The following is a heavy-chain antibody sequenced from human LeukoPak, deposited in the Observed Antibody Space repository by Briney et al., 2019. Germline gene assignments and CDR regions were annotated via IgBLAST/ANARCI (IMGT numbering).Heavy chain of an antibody. J-gene: IGHJ5*02. Sequence: ASVKVSCKASGYTFTTYGISWVRQAPGQGLEWMGWISTYNGNTNYAQKLQDRVTMTTDTSTSTAYMEVRSLTSDDTAVYYCARDSGYGDYVGNPWGQGTLVTVSS. CDR1: GYTFTTYG. V-gene: IGHV1-18*01. CDR2: ISTYNGNT. CDR3: ARDSGYGDYVGNP. D-gene: IGHD4-17*01.